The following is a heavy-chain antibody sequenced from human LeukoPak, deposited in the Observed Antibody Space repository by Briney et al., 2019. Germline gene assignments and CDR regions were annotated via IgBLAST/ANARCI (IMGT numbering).Heavy chain of an antibody. D-gene: IGHD6-13*01. V-gene: IGHV3-66*01. Sequence: SGGSLRLSCVVSGFTVITNYMSWVRQAPGKGLEWVSSIYSGGETYYADSVKGGFTISRDISKNTVYLQMNSLRAEDTAVYYCARGPPYSSSWYGVDYWAREPWSPSPQ. CDR1: GFTVITNY. CDR3: ARGPPYSSSWYGVDY. CDR2: IYSGGET. J-gene: IGHJ4*02.